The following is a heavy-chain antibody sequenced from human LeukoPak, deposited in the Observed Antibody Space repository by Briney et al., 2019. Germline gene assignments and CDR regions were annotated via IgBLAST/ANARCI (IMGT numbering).Heavy chain of an antibody. J-gene: IGHJ4*02. V-gene: IGHV1-18*01. D-gene: IGHD1-26*01. Sequence: VKVSCKASGYTFTTYGITWVRQAPGQGLEWMGWISAYNGTTNYAPKLQGRVTMTTDTSTSTAYMELRSLRSDDTAVYYCAGDQGGSYGIALGYWGQGTLVTVSS. CDR3: AGDQGGSYGIALGY. CDR1: GYTFTTYG. CDR2: ISAYNGTT.